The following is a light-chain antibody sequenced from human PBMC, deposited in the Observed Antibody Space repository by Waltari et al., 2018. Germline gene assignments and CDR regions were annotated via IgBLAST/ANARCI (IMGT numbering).Light chain of an antibody. J-gene: IGLJ1*01. Sequence: QSALTQPASVSGSPGQSITLSCTGTSSDVGGNTYVSWYKQHPGKAPKLMIYDVSKRPSGVSNRFSGSKSGNTASLTISGLQAEDEADYYCNSYTNNSTYVFGTGTKVTVL. CDR3: NSYTNNSTYV. CDR2: DVS. CDR1: SSDVGGNTY. V-gene: IGLV2-14*01.